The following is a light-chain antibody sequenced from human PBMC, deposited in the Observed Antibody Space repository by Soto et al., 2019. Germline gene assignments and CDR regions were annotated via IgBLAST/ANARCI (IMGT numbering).Light chain of an antibody. J-gene: IGKJ1*01. V-gene: IGKV3-15*01. CDR2: RAS. CDR1: QSLGGN. CDR3: HQYSNWPPWT. Sequence: EIVMTQSPATLAVSPGDTATLSCRASQSLGGNLAWYQQKPGQAPRLLLFRASSRAKGVAARFSASGSGTEFTLTISGLQSEDFAVYYCHQYSNWPPWTFGPGTKVDI.